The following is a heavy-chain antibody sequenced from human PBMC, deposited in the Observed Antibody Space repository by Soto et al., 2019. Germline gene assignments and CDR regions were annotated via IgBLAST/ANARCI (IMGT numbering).Heavy chain of an antibody. J-gene: IGHJ4*02. D-gene: IGHD3-3*01. CDR2: VYYSGSA. V-gene: IGHV4-39*01. CDR1: DDSISSSSYY. Sequence: QLQLQESGPGLVKPLETLSLTCTVSDDSISSSSYYWGWIRQPPGKRLEWIASVYYSGSAYYNPSLKSRLSISVDTSKKQFFLKLRSVTAADTAVYYCARHGPFYDSWSGPSALDHWGQGTQVLVSS. CDR3: ARHGPFYDSWSGPSALDH.